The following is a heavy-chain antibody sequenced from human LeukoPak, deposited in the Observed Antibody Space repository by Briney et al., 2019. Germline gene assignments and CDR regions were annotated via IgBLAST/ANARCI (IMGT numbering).Heavy chain of an antibody. V-gene: IGHV1-69*05. CDR3: ARGSPNCSDGSCYSHFDY. J-gene: IGHJ4*02. D-gene: IGHD2-15*01. CDR2: SIPIFDTT. Sequence: SVKVSCKASGGTFSTYAISWVRQAPGQGLEWMGGSIPIFDTTNYAQKFQGRVTITTDESTSTAYMELSSLRSEDTAIYYCARGSPNCSDGSCYSHFDYWGQGTLVTVSS. CDR1: GGTFSTYA.